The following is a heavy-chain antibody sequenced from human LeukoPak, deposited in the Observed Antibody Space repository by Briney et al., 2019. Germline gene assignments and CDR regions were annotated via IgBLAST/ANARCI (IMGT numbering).Heavy chain of an antibody. CDR1: GGSFSGYY. Sequence: SETLSLICGVSGGSFSGYYWNWIRQAPGKGLEWIGEINHNGTTSSNPSLKGRVTISVDTSRSRFSLKLNSATAADTAVYYCARGFLGLNGGVWGQGTTVTVSS. V-gene: IGHV4-34*01. CDR2: INHNGTT. CDR3: ARGFLGLNGGV. D-gene: IGHD7-27*01. J-gene: IGHJ6*02.